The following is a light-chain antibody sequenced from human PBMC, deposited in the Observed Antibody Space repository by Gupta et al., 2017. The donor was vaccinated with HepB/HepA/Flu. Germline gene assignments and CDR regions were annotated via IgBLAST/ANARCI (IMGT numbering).Light chain of an antibody. CDR2: GNR. CDR1: SANIGAGYD. CDR3: QSYEIIRSGLV. J-gene: IGLJ1*01. V-gene: IGLV1-40*01. Sequence: QSVLTQPPSVAGAPGHRVTISCTGSSANIGAGYDVHWYQQRPVTAPKLLMYGNRTRLSGVPDRFSGSNSATSASLAITGLQAEDEADYYCQSYEIIRSGLVFGHGTKFTVL.